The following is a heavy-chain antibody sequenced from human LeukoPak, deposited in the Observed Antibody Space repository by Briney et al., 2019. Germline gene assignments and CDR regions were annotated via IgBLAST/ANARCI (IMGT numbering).Heavy chain of an antibody. D-gene: IGHD5-18*01. CDR1: GFTFRNAW. Sequence: GSLRLSCAASGFTFRNAWMSWIRQPPGKGLEWIGEINHSGSTNYNPSLKSRVTISVDTSKNQFSLKLSSVTAADTAVYYCARWGSYGSWGQGTLVTVSS. CDR3: ARWGSYGS. J-gene: IGHJ5*02. V-gene: IGHV4-34*01. CDR2: INHSGST.